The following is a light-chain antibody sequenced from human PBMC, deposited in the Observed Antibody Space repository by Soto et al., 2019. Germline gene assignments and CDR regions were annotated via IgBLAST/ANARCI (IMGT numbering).Light chain of an antibody. J-gene: IGKJ2*01. CDR1: QSISDY. Sequence: DIPMPQSPSSLSASVGDRVNITCRPSQSISDYLNWYQQKPGKAPKLLIFGASSLHSGVPSRFSGSGSGTDFTLSISTLQPEDFATYYGQQSYSTLGTFGQGTKLEIK. CDR3: QQSYSTLGT. V-gene: IGKV1-39*01. CDR2: GAS.